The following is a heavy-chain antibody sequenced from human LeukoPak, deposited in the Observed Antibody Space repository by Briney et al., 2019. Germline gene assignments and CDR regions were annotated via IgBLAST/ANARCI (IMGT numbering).Heavy chain of an antibody. CDR2: VCWDSGNI. V-gene: IGHV3-9*01. J-gene: IGHJ4*01. D-gene: IGHD6-19*01. CDR3: AQGPVWRYSSAWSYFEC. Sequence: GGSLRLSCAASGFTFDDYAMHWVRQAPGKGLEWVSGVCWDSGNIGYADSVKGRFTISRDNAKNSLYLQMNSLRREDTALYNTAQGPVWRYSSAWSYFECWGHGTLV. CDR1: GFTFDDYA.